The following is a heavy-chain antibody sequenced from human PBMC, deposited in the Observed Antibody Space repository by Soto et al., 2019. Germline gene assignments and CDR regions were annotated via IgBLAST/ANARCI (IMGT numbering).Heavy chain of an antibody. CDR3: TRGGDGLDP. Sequence: EAQLVESGGGLVQHGGSLRLSCAASGFTFSNYWMYWVRQPPGEGLMWVSRINPDGSIRNYPDSVRGRFTISRDNARNTFYVQMNSLILEDTAMYYCTRGGDGLDPWGQGTLVTVSS. CDR2: INPDGSIR. CDR1: GFTFSNYW. V-gene: IGHV3-74*01. J-gene: IGHJ5*02.